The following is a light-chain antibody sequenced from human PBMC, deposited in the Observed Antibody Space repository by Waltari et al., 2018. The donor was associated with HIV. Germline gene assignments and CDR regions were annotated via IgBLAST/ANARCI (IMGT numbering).Light chain of an antibody. CDR3: SSYTNSDTRV. Sequence: QSALTQPASVSGSPGQSITISCTGTSSDIGRYKFVSWYQQHPGKAPKLMILDVSNRAPGVSNRFSGAKSGDTASLTISGLQAEDEADYYCSSYTNSDTRVFGTGTKVTVL. CDR2: DVS. V-gene: IGLV2-14*03. J-gene: IGLJ1*01. CDR1: SSDIGRYKF.